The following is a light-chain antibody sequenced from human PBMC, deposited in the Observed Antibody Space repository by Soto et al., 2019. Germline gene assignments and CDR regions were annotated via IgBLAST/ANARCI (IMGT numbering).Light chain of an antibody. CDR2: AAS. V-gene: IGKV1-9*01. J-gene: IGKJ5*01. CDR3: XQRKSYPIT. CDR1: QDINTY. Sequence: DIQLTQSPSFLSASVGDRVTITCRASQDINTYLAWYQQKPGKAPKLLIFAASTLQNGVPSRFSGSGSGTEFTVTITSLQPEDFATYXXXQRKSYPITFGQGTRLEIK.